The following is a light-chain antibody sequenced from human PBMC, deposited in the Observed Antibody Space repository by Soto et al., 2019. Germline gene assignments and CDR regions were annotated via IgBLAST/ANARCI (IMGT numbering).Light chain of an antibody. J-gene: IGLJ3*02. Sequence: SYELTQSSSVSVAPGQTARITCGGNYIGSKSVHWYQQKPGQAPVLAVYDDSDRPSGIPERFSGSNSGNTATLTISRVEAGDEADYYCHVWDSSSDHWVFGGGTKVTVL. CDR2: DDS. CDR1: YIGSKS. CDR3: HVWDSSSDHWV. V-gene: IGLV3-21*02.